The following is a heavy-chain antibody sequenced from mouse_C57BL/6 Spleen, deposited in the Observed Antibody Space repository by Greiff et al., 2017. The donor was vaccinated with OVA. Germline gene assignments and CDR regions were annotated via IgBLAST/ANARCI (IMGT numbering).Heavy chain of an antibody. V-gene: IGHV14-4*01. J-gene: IGHJ3*01. Sequence: VQLQQSGAELVRPGASVKLSCTASGFNITDDYMHWVKQRPEQGLEWIGWIDPENGDTEYASKFQGKATITADTSSNTTYLQLSSLTSEDTAVYDCTTEEFAYWGQGTLVTVSA. CDR3: TTEEFAY. CDR1: GFNITDDY. CDR2: IDPENGDT.